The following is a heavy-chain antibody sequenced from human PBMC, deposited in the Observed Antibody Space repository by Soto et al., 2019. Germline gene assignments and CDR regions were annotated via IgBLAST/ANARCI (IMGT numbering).Heavy chain of an antibody. CDR2: INYSENT. CDR3: ASRGDVPIFGILLYYFAY. D-gene: IGHD3-3*01. Sequence: QLQLQESGPGLVKPSETLSLTCTVSGGSISSSSYYWGWIRQPPGKGLEWIGTINYSENTYYNPSLKSRVTISIDTSKNQFSLKLRSVTAADTAVYYCASRGDVPIFGILLYYFAYWGQGTLVTVSS. J-gene: IGHJ4*02. CDR1: GGSISSSSYY. V-gene: IGHV4-39*01.